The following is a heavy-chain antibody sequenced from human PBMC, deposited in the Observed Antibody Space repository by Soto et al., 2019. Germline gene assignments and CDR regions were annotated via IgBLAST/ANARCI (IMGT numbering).Heavy chain of an antibody. CDR3: ARGGVVITGYGMDV. CDR2: IIPIFGTI. V-gene: IGHV1-69*06. J-gene: IGHJ6*02. Sequence: QVQLVQSGAEVRKPGSSVKVSCKASGGTFSSYAISWVRQAPGQGLEWMGGIIPIFGTINYAQEFQGRITIPEDKSTSPACMEQSSLRPEDTAVYYCARGGVVITGYGMDVWGQGTTVTVSS. D-gene: IGHD3-22*01. CDR1: GGTFSSYA.